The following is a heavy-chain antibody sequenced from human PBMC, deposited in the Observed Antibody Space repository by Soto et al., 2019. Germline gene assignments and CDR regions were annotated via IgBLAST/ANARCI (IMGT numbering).Heavy chain of an antibody. CDR2: IYYSGST. J-gene: IGHJ4*02. Sequence: QVQLQESGPGLVKPSETLSLTCTVSGGSISSYYWSWIRQPPGKGLEWIGYIYYSGSTNYNPSLKSRVNIAVDTSKNQFSLKLSSVTAADTAVYYCARVEMDLGYYFDYWGQGTLVTVSS. CDR1: GGSISSYY. D-gene: IGHD3-16*01. CDR3: ARVEMDLGYYFDY. V-gene: IGHV4-59*01.